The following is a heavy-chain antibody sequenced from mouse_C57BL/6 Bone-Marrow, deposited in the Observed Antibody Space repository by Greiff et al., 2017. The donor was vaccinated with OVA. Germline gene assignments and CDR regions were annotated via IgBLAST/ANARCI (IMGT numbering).Heavy chain of an antibody. V-gene: IGHV1-52*01. CDR1: GYTFTSYW. CDR2: IDPSDSET. CDR3: ARFYYYGSTWYFEV. D-gene: IGHD1-1*01. Sequence: VQLQQPGAELVRPGSSVKLSCKASGYTFTSYWMHWVKQRPIQGLEWIGNIDPSDSETHYNQKFKDKATLTVDKSSSTAYMQLSSLTSEDSAVYYCARFYYYGSTWYFEVWGTGTTVTVSS. J-gene: IGHJ1*03.